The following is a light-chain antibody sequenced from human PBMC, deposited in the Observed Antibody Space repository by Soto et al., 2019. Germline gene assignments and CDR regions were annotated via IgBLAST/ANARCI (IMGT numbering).Light chain of an antibody. Sequence: QSVLTQPASVSGSPGQSITISCTGTSSDVSGHNYVSWYQQHPGKAPKLMIYDVSNRPSGVSNRFSGSKPGNTASLTISGLQAEAEADYYCSSYTSSSTLEAVFGGGTQLTVL. CDR3: SSYTSSSTLEAV. CDR2: DVS. J-gene: IGLJ7*01. CDR1: SSDVSGHNY. V-gene: IGLV2-14*01.